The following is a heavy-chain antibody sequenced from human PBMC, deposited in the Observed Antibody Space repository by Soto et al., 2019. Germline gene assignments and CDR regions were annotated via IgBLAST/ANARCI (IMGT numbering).Heavy chain of an antibody. J-gene: IGHJ3*02. Sequence: PSETLSLTCTASGGSISSYYWSWIRQPPGKGLEWIGYIYYSGSTNYNPSLKSRVTISVDTSKNQFSLKLSSVTAADTAVYYCARKPRGYSSSPEAFDIWGQGTMVPVSS. V-gene: IGHV4-59*01. D-gene: IGHD6-13*01. CDR1: GGSISSYY. CDR2: IYYSGST. CDR3: ARKPRGYSSSPEAFDI.